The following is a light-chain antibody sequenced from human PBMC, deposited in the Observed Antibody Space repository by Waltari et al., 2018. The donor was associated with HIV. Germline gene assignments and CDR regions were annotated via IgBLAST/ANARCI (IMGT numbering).Light chain of an antibody. Sequence: EIIITQSPATMSMTTGKRTTLSCRASQSVSGNLAWYQQKPGQAPRLLIYGASTRATGIPARFSGSGSGTEFTLSISSLQSEDFAVYYCQQYNVWPPWTFGQGTEVEIK. CDR3: QQYNVWPPWT. CDR2: GAS. V-gene: IGKV3-15*01. J-gene: IGKJ1*01. CDR1: QSVSGN.